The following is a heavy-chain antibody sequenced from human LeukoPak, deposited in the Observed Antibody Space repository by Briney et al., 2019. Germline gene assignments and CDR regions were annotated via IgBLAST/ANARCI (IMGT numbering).Heavy chain of an antibody. CDR1: GFTYRSYS. J-gene: IGHJ4*02. V-gene: IGHV3-21*01. CDR3: ARAYVVVPAALDY. Sequence: GGSLRLSCAASGFTYRSYSMNWVRQAPGKGLEWVSSISSSSSYIYYADSVKGRFTISRDNAKNSLYLQMNSLRAEDTAVYYCARAYVVVPAALDYWGQGTLVTVSS. CDR2: ISSSSSYI. D-gene: IGHD2-2*01.